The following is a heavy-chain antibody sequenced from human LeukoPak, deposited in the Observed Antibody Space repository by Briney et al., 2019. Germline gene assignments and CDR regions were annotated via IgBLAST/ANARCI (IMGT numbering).Heavy chain of an antibody. CDR3: ARQGGTYFPHFDV. V-gene: IGHV4-59*08. D-gene: IGHD2/OR15-2a*01. J-gene: IGHJ4*02. Sequence: SETLSLTCTVSGGSISGDYWSWIRQSPGKGLELIGYIYFPGHTNYKPSLRSRVTISGDTSKNVFSLTLNSVTAADTAIYHCARQGGTYFPHFDVWGPGTLVTVSS. CDR2: IYFPGHT. CDR1: GGSISGDY.